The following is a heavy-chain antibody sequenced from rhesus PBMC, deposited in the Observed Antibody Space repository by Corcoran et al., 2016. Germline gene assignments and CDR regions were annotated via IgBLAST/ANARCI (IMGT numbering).Heavy chain of an antibody. CDR3: ARAPLEWWSFDY. CDR2: IYGIGSST. J-gene: IGHJ4*01. D-gene: IGHD2-39*02. Sequence: QLQLQESGPGLVKPSETLSVTCAVSGGSISSSYWSWIRQAPGKGLEWIGYIYGIGSSTNYNPSLKSRGTLSVDTSKNQLSLKLSSVTAADTAVYYCARAPLEWWSFDYWGQGVLVTVSS. CDR1: GGSISSSY. V-gene: IGHV4-169*02.